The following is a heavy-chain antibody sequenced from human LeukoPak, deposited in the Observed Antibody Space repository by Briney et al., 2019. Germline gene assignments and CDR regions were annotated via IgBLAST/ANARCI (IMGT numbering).Heavy chain of an antibody. CDR2: IYYSGST. D-gene: IGHD2-21*01. V-gene: IGHV4-59*12. CDR3: ARGRRQHIVVVIANFDY. CDR1: DASFSDFY. Sequence: SETLSLTCAVSDASFSDFYWSWIRQPPGKGLEWIGYIYYSGSTNYNPSLKSRVTISVDTSKNQFSLKLSSVTAADTAVYYCARGRRQHIVVVIANFDYWGQGTLVTVSS. J-gene: IGHJ4*02.